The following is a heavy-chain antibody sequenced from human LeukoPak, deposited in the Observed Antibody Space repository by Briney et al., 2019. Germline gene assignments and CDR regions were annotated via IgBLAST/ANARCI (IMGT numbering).Heavy chain of an antibody. CDR1: GYTFTSYG. V-gene: IGHV1-2*02. CDR3: ARNRVGASAFDI. D-gene: IGHD1-26*01. J-gene: IGHJ3*02. CDR2: INPNSGGT. Sequence: ASVKVSCKASGYTFTSYGISWVRQAPGQGLEWMGWINPNSGGTNYAQKFQGRVTMTRDTSISTAYMELSRLRSDDTAVYYCARNRVGASAFDIWGQGTMVTVSS.